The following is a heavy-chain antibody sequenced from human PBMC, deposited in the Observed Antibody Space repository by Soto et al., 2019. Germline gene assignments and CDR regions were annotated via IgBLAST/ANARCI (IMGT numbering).Heavy chain of an antibody. D-gene: IGHD2-15*01. CDR3: AKDWSGGSCYFRFDP. CDR1: GFTFSSYA. V-gene: IGHV3-23*01. CDR2: ISGSGGST. Sequence: GGSLRLSCAASGFTFSSYAMSWVRQAPGKGLEWVSAISGSGGSTYYADSVKGRFTISRDNSKNTLYLQMNSLRAEDTAVYYCAKDWSGGSCYFRFDPWGQGTLVTVSS. J-gene: IGHJ5*02.